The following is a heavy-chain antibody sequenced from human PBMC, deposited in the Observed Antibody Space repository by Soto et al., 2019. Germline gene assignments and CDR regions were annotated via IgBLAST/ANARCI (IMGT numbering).Heavy chain of an antibody. CDR1: GFTFSSYS. CDR3: ARAQWEDIVVVPAANQREYYYYYGMDV. Sequence: GGSLRLSCAASGFTFSSYSMNWVRQAPGKGLEWVSSISSSSSYIYYADSVKGRFTISRDNAKNSLYLQMNSLRAEDTAVYYCARAQWEDIVVVPAANQREYYYYYGMDVWGQGTTVTVSS. V-gene: IGHV3-21*01. D-gene: IGHD2-2*01. J-gene: IGHJ6*02. CDR2: ISSSSSYI.